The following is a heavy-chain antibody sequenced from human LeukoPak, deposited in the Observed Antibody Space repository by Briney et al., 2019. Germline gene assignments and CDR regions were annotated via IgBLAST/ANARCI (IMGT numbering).Heavy chain of an antibody. J-gene: IGHJ6*03. D-gene: IGHD3-3*01. V-gene: IGHV3-20*04. CDR1: GFTFSNAW. Sequence: PGGSLRLSCAASGFTFSNAWMSWVRQAPGKGLEWVSGINWNGGNTDSADSVKGRFTISRDNAKNSLYLQMNSLRAEDTALYYCARAAEWLSLGHYYYYMDVWGKGTTVTVSS. CDR3: ARAAEWLSLGHYYYYMDV. CDR2: INWNGGNT.